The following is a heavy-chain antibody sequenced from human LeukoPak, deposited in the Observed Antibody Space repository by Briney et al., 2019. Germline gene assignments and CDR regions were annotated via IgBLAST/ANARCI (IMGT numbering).Heavy chain of an antibody. Sequence: GGSLRLSCAASGFTFSNDAMTWVRQAPGKGLEWVSGISGGGGSTLYADSVKGRFTISRDNSKNTLYLQMNSLGAEDTAIYYCAKAGGYSYDYRGYYFDYWGQGTLVTVSS. J-gene: IGHJ4*02. V-gene: IGHV3-23*01. CDR2: ISGGGGST. CDR1: GFTFSNDA. D-gene: IGHD5-18*01. CDR3: AKAGGYSYDYRGYYFDY.